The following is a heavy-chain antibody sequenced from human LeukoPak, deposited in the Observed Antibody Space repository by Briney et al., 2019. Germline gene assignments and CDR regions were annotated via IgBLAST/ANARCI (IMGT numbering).Heavy chain of an antibody. Sequence: GGSLRLSCAASGFTFSSYSMNWVRQAPGKGLEWVPSISSSSSYIYYADSVKGRFTISRDNAKNSLYLQMNSLRAEDTAVYYCARAHTYYYDSREFDPWGQGTLVTVSS. D-gene: IGHD3-22*01. CDR3: ARAHTYYYDSREFDP. CDR2: ISSSSSYI. J-gene: IGHJ5*02. V-gene: IGHV3-21*01. CDR1: GFTFSSYS.